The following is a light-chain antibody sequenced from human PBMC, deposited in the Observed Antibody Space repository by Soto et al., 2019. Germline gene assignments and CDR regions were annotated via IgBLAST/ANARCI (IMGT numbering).Light chain of an antibody. CDR1: SSDVGGYNY. V-gene: IGLV2-8*01. CDR2: EVN. J-gene: IGLJ1*01. Sequence: QSALTQPPSASGSTGQSVTISCTGTSSDVGGYNYVSWYQQYPGKVPKLMVYEVNKRPSGVPDRFSGSKSGNTASLTVSGLQAEDEADYYCTSYAGGNNVFGTGTKLTAL. CDR3: TSYAGGNNV.